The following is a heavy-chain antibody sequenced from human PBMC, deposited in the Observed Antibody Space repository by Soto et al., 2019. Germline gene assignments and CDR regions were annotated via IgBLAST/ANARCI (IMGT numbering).Heavy chain of an antibody. CDR2: LSDSGDSI. CDR1: GFTFSSYG. D-gene: IGHD6-13*01. J-gene: IGHJ4*02. Sequence: GGSLRLSCAASGFTFSSYGMSWVSQAPGKGLEWVSGLSDSGDSIYYADSVKGRFTIYRDNSMNTLYLQMNTLRVEDTAVYYYAKVSSSWYAGFFDLWGQGTLVTVSS. CDR3: AKVSSSWYAGFFDL. V-gene: IGHV3-23*01.